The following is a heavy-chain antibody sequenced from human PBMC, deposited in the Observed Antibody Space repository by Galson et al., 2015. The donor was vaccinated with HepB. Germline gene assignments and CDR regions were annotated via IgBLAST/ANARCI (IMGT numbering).Heavy chain of an antibody. CDR1: GYSLSDLS. Sequence: SVKVSCKVSGYSLSDLSMHWVRQAPGKGLEWMGGLNPEDVQTVYAQNFQGRLTMTEDISTDTAYMELTSLKSDDTAVYYCVSLRWDLLDPWGQGTLVTVSS. CDR3: VSLRWDLLDP. CDR2: LNPEDVQT. D-gene: IGHD1-26*01. J-gene: IGHJ5*02. V-gene: IGHV1-24*01.